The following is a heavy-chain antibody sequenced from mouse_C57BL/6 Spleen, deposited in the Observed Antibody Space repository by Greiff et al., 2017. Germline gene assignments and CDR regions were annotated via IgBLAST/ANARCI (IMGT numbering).Heavy chain of an antibody. CDR1: GFTFSSYA. Sequence: EVKLVESGEGLVKPGGSLKLSCAASGFTFSSYAMSWVRQTPEKRLEWVAYISSGGDYIYYADTVKGRFTISRDNARNTLYLQMSSLKSEDTAMYYCTRDPDSNFLDYWGQGTTLTVSS. J-gene: IGHJ2*01. V-gene: IGHV5-9-1*02. CDR2: ISSGGDYI. D-gene: IGHD2-5*01. CDR3: TRDPDSNFLDY.